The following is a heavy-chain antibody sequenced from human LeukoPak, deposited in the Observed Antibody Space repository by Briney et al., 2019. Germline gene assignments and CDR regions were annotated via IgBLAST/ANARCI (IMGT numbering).Heavy chain of an antibody. CDR1: GFTFSSYA. V-gene: IGHV3-64D*06. CDR2: ISSNGGST. CDR3: VREYYDSSGYYYSPYYFDY. Sequence: GGSLRLSCSASGFTFSSYAMHWVRQAPGKGLAYVSAISSNGGSTYYADSVKGRFTISRDNSKNTLYLQMSSLRAEDTAVYYCVREYYDSSGYYYSPYYFDYWGQGTLVTVSS. D-gene: IGHD3-22*01. J-gene: IGHJ4*02.